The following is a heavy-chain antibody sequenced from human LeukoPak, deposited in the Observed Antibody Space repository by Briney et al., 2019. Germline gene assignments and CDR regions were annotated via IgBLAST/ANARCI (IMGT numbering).Heavy chain of an antibody. J-gene: IGHJ5*01. V-gene: IGHV4-39*01. CDR1: GGSISSSRYY. Sequence: SETLSLTCTVSGGSISSSRYYWGWIRQPPGGGLEWIGNIFYSGSAYYNPSLKSRVAIFLDTSKTQFSLKLNSVTAADTAVYYCARRTGYNWFDPWGQGTLVTVSS. D-gene: IGHD1-1*01. CDR3: ARRTGYNWFDP. CDR2: IFYSGSA.